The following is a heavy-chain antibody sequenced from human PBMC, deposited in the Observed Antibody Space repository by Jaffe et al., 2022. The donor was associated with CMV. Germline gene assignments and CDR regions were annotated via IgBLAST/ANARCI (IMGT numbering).Heavy chain of an antibody. Sequence: EVQLVQSGAEVKKPGESLRISCKGSGYSFTSYWISWVRQMPGKGLEWMGRIDPSDSYTNYSPSFQGHVTISADKSISTAYLQWSSLKASDTAMYYCARHGLFAPESTLLWFGELLSVWFDPWGQGTLVIVSS. CDR2: IDPSDSYT. D-gene: IGHD3-10*01. V-gene: IGHV5-10-1*03. CDR3: ARHGLFAPESTLLWFGELLSVWFDP. CDR1: GYSFTSYW. J-gene: IGHJ5*02.